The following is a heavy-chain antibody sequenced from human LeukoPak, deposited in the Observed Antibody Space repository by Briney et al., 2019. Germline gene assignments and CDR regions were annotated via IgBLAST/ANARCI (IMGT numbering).Heavy chain of an antibody. CDR2: IYYSGST. CDR3: ARIGSGNYNWFDP. Sequence: SETLSLTCTVSGGSINSYYWSWIRQPPGKGLVYIAYIYYSGSTNYNPSLRSRVTISVDTSKNQFSLTLSSVTAADTAVYYCARIGSGNYNWFDPWGQGTLVTVSS. D-gene: IGHD3-10*01. CDR1: GGSINSYY. J-gene: IGHJ5*02. V-gene: IGHV4-59*01.